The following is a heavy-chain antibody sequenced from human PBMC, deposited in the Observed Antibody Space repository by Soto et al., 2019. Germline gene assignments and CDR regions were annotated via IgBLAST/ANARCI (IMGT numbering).Heavy chain of an antibody. CDR2: ISSSSSTI. CDR1: GFTFSSYS. J-gene: IGHJ4*02. Sequence: EVQLVESGGGLVQPGGSLRLSCAASGFTFSSYSMNWVRQAPRKGLEWVSYISSSSSTIYYADSVKGRFTISRDNAKNSLYLQMNSLRDEDTAVYYCVRDPHNYDYVWGSYRVFDYWGQGTPVTVSS. D-gene: IGHD3-16*02. V-gene: IGHV3-48*02. CDR3: VRDPHNYDYVWGSYRVFDY.